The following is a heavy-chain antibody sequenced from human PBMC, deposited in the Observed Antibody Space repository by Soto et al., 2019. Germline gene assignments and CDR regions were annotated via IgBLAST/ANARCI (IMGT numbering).Heavy chain of an antibody. CDR1: GYTFSSFG. Sequence: ASVKVSCKASGYTFSSFGISWVRQAPGQGLEWMGWISGYNGDTDIAQKVQGRITMTTDTSTSTAYMELRSLRSDDTAVYYCARDKMIYTFGSGTFDYWGQGTVVTVSP. CDR3: ARDKMIYTFGSGTFDY. CDR2: ISGYNGDT. V-gene: IGHV1-18*04. D-gene: IGHD3-10*01. J-gene: IGHJ4*02.